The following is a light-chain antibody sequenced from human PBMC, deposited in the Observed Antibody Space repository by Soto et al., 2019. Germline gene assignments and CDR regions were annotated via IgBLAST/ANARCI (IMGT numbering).Light chain of an antibody. CDR2: KAS. Sequence: DIQMTQSPSTLSASVGDRVTITCRASQSISSWLAWYQQKPGKAPKLLIYKASSLESGVPSRFSGSGSGTEFTLTISILQPGDFATYYCQQYNSYSRTFGQGTKVEIK. J-gene: IGKJ1*01. CDR1: QSISSW. CDR3: QQYNSYSRT. V-gene: IGKV1-5*03.